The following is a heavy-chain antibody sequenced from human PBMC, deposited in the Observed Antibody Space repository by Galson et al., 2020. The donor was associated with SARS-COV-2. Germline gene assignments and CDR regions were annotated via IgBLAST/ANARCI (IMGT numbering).Heavy chain of an antibody. CDR3: ARHLASPNGFYYMDV. V-gene: IGHV4-39*01. D-gene: IGHD2-2*01. CDR2: IYYSGGS. J-gene: IGHJ6*03. Sequence: SETLSLTCSVSGGPINRGTFYWGWIRQPPGKGLVWIGSIYYSGGSYYNPSLRSRVTISTDTSKNQFSLHLSSVTAADTAMYFCARHLASPNGFYYMDVWGKGTPVIVSS. CDR1: GGPINRGTFY.